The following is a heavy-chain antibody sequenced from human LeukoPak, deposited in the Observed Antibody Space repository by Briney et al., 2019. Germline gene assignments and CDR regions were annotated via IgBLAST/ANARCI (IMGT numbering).Heavy chain of an antibody. CDR1: GFTFSSYA. J-gene: IGHJ4*02. Sequence: GESLKISCAASGFTFSSYAMSWVRQAPGKGLEWVSAISGSGGSTYYADSVKGRFTISRDNSKNTLYLQMNSLRAEDTAVYYCAKEAYSNYYFDYWGQGTLVTVSS. CDR2: ISGSGGST. D-gene: IGHD4-11*01. V-gene: IGHV3-23*01. CDR3: AKEAYSNYYFDY.